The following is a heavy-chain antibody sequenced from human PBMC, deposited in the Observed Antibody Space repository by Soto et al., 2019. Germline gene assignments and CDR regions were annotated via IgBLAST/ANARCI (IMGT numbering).Heavy chain of an antibody. Sequence: PGGSLRLSCVASGFSFGSYALTWVRQAPGKGLEWVSTISGSDGKTFYADAVKGRFSISRDISQSTLYLQMNSLRADDTAIYYCARWSYLDYWGQGTPVTVSS. V-gene: IGHV3-23*01. CDR1: GFSFGSYA. D-gene: IGHD3-3*01. CDR3: ARWSYLDY. CDR2: ISGSDGKT. J-gene: IGHJ4*02.